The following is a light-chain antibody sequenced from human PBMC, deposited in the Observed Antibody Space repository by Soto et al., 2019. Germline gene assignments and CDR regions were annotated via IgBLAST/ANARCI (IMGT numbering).Light chain of an antibody. CDR3: QQYNSYSWT. V-gene: IGKV1-5*03. CDR2: KAS. Sequence: DIQMTQSPSTVSASVGDRVTITCRASQSISSWLAWYQQKPGKAPKLLMYKASSLESGVPSRFSGSGSGTEFTLTISSLQPDDFATYYCQQYNSYSWTFGQGTKVDIK. CDR1: QSISSW. J-gene: IGKJ1*01.